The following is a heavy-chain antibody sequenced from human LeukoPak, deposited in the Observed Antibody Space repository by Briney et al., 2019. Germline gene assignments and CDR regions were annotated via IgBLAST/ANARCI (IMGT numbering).Heavy chain of an antibody. D-gene: IGHD3-22*01. J-gene: IGHJ5*02. CDR1: GYTFTSYD. Sequence: GASVKVSCKAPGYTFTSYDINWVRQATGQGLEWMGWMNPNSGSTGYAQKFQGRVTMTRNTSISTAYMELSSLRSEDTAVYYCARFASGYYFWFDPWGQGTLVTVSS. CDR3: ARFASGYYFWFDP. V-gene: IGHV1-8*01. CDR2: MNPNSGST.